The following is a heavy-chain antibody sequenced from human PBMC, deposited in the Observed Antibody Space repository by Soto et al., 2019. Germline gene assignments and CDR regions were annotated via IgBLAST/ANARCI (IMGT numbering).Heavy chain of an antibody. CDR3: ARGSPTMVRGVIRRFRGGMDV. Sequence: SATLSLTCNVSGGSISCGGYYWSSICQHPGKGLEWIGYIYYSGSTYYNPSLKSRVTISVDTSKNQFYLKLSSVTAAEPAVYYCARGSPTMVRGVIRRFRGGMDVWGQGTTVT. D-gene: IGHD3-10*01. V-gene: IGHV4-31*03. J-gene: IGHJ6*02. CDR1: GGSISCGGYY. CDR2: IYYSGST.